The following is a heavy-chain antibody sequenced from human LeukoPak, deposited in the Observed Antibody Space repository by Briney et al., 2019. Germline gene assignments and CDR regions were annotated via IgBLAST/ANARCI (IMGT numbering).Heavy chain of an antibody. CDR3: TTDLYGSGNAPIY. CDR2: IKSKTDGGTT. D-gene: IGHD3-10*01. Sequence: PGGSLRLSCAASGFTFSSYAMSWVREAPGKGLEWVGRIKSKTDGGTTDYAAPVKGRFTISRDDSNNTLYLQMHSLKTEDTAVYYCTTDLYGSGNAPIYWGQGTLVTVSS. CDR1: GFTFSSYA. J-gene: IGHJ4*02. V-gene: IGHV3-15*01.